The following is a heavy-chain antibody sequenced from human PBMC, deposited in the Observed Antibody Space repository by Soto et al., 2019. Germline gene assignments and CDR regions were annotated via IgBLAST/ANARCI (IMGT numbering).Heavy chain of an antibody. CDR3: AKQGGYCSSTSCYRVRYFDY. D-gene: IGHD2-2*01. CDR2: ISGSGGST. Sequence: GGSLRLSCAASGFTFSSYAMSWVRQAPGKGLEWVSAISGSGGSTYYAYSVKGRFTISRDNSKNTLYLQMNSLRAEDTAVYYCAKQGGYCSSTSCYRVRYFDYWGQGTLVTVSS. CDR1: GFTFSSYA. J-gene: IGHJ4*02. V-gene: IGHV3-23*01.